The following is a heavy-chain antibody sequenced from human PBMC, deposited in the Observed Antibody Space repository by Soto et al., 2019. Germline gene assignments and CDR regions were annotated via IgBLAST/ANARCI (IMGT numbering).Heavy chain of an antibody. D-gene: IGHD2-2*01. CDR3: ARGRLLPAVNFDY. Sequence: PSETLSLTCTVSGDSITSNSYFWAWIRQPPGKGLEWIGSIYNSGTTYYNPSLKSRVTISVDGSKNHFSLQLSSVTAADTAVYYCARGRLLPAVNFDYWGQGALVTVSS. CDR2: IYNSGTT. CDR1: GDSITSNSYF. V-gene: IGHV4-39*07. J-gene: IGHJ4*02.